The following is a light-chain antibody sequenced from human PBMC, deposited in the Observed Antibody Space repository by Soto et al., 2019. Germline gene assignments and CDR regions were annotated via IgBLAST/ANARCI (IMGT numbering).Light chain of an antibody. J-gene: IGKJ2*01. CDR3: QQSHGIPYT. CDR1: QTISTY. CDR2: AAS. V-gene: IGKV1-39*01. Sequence: DIQMTQSPSSLSASVGDRVTITCRASQTISTYLNWYQQKPGKAPKLLIYAASTLQSGVPSRFSGSGSGTDFTLTINSLQTEDFATYYCQQSHGIPYTFGHGKKLDIK.